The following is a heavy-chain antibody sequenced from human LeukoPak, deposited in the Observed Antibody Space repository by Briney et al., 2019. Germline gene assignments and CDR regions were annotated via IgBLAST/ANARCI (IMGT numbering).Heavy chain of an antibody. Sequence: PGGSLRLSCAASGFTFSSYGMHWVRQAPGKGLEWVPYISSSSSTIYYADSVRGRFTISRDNAENSLYLQMNSLRVEDTAVYYCARAPTVLVGYCSSSSCQADYWGQGTLVTVSS. CDR3: ARAPTVLVGYCSSSSCQADY. V-gene: IGHV3-48*04. J-gene: IGHJ4*02. D-gene: IGHD2-2*01. CDR1: GFTFSSYG. CDR2: ISSSSSTI.